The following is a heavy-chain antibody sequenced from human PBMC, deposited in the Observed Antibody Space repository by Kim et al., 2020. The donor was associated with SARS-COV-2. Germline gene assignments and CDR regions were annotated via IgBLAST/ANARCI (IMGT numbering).Heavy chain of an antibody. CDR3: ARDRIAASPTRSGMDV. Sequence: KFQGRVNMTRDTSTSTVYMELSSLRSEDTAVYYCARDRIAASPTRSGMDVWGQGTTVTVSS. V-gene: IGHV1-46*01. J-gene: IGHJ6*02. D-gene: IGHD6-6*01.